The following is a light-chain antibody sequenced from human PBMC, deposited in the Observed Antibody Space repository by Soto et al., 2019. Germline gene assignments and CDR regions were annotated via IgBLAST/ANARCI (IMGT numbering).Light chain of an antibody. Sequence: EIVMTQSPATLSVSPGGRATLSCRASQSISGTLAWYQQKPGQAPRLLIHGASNRATDIPDRFSGSGSGTDFTLTISRLEPEDFAVYFCQQYDGLPWTFGQGTKVDIK. J-gene: IGKJ1*01. CDR2: GAS. CDR1: QSISGT. V-gene: IGKV3-20*01. CDR3: QQYDGLPWT.